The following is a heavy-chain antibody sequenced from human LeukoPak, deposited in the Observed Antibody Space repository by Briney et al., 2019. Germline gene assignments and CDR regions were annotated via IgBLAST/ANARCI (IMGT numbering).Heavy chain of an antibody. CDR1: GGTFSSYA. CDR3: ARELWSGGKDY. Sequence: ASVKVSCKASGGTFSSYAISWVRQAPGQGLEWMGGIIPIFGTANYAQKFQGRVTITTDESTSTAYMELGSLRSEDTAVYYCARELWSGGKDYWGQGTLVTVSS. J-gene: IGHJ4*02. D-gene: IGHD3-3*01. CDR2: IIPIFGTA. V-gene: IGHV1-69*05.